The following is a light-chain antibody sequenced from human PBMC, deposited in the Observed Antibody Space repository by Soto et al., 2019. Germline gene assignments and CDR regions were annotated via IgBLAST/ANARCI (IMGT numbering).Light chain of an antibody. CDR3: QHYGKFPLT. J-gene: IGKJ3*01. CDR2: GAS. Sequence: EVVVTQSPGTLSLSPGEGATLSCRASPGTDANYLAWYQQKPGQAPRLLIYGASSRATGIPDRFSGSGSRTDFTLTISRLEPEDFSMYYCQHYGKFPLTFGPGTRLDIK. V-gene: IGKV3-20*01. CDR1: PGTDANY.